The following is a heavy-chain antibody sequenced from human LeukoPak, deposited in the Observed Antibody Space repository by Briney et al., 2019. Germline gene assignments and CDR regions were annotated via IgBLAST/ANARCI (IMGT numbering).Heavy chain of an antibody. CDR1: GYTFTSYG. J-gene: IGHJ3*02. CDR3: ARALAQDAFDI. V-gene: IGHV1-46*01. Sequence: ASVKVSCKASGYTFTSYGISWVRQAPGQGLEWMGIINPSGGSTSYAQKFQGRVTMTRDMSTSTVYMELSSLRSEDTAVYYCARALAQDAFDIWGQGTMVTVSS. CDR2: INPSGGST.